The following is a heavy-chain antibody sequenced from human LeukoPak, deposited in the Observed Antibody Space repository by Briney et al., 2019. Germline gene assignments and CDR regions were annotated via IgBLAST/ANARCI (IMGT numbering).Heavy chain of an antibody. J-gene: IGHJ4*02. V-gene: IGHV3-72*01. D-gene: IGHD4-17*01. Sequence: GGSPRLSCAASGFTFSDHYVDWVRQAPGKGLEWVGRTRNKANSYTTQYAASVKGRFTISRDDSKNSLYLQMNSLKTEDTAVYYCARARTIWGDYEYYFDYWGQGTLVTVSS. CDR2: TRNKANSYTT. CDR1: GFTFSDHY. CDR3: ARARTIWGDYEYYFDY.